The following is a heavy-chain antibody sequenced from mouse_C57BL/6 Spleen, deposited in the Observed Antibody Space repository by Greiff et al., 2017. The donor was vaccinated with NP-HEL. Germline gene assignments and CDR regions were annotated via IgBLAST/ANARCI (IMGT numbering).Heavy chain of an antibody. Sequence: QVQLQQPGAELVKPGASVKLSCKASGYTFTSYWMHWVKQRPGRGLEWIGRIDPNSGGTKYNEKFKSKATLTVDKPSSTAYMQRSSLTSEDSAVYYCAREEGFITTVVNAMDYWGQGTSVTVSS. CDR1: GYTFTSYW. D-gene: IGHD1-1*01. CDR2: IDPNSGGT. CDR3: AREEGFITTVVNAMDY. J-gene: IGHJ4*01. V-gene: IGHV1-72*01.